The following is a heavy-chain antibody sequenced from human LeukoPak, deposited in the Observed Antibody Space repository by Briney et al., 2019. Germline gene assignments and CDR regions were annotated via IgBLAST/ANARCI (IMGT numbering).Heavy chain of an antibody. CDR1: GFTFSSYA. J-gene: IGHJ4*02. CDR2: IGGSDDTK. D-gene: IGHD5/OR15-5a*01. Sequence: GGSLRLSCAASGFTFSSYAMSWVRQAPEKGLEWVSTIGGSDDTKSYADCVKGRFTISSDYSKNTLYLQMNNLRAEDTAVYFCAKGLVFHDNYFDYWGQGTLVTVSS. V-gene: IGHV3-23*01. CDR3: AKGLVFHDNYFDY.